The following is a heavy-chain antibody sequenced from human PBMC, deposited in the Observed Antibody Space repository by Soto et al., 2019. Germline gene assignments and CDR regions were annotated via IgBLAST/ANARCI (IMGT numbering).Heavy chain of an antibody. CDR2: IKQEGSQT. Sequence: PGGSLRLSCVGSGFIFSNHWMTWVRQAPGRGLEWLANIKQEGSQTNYADSVKGRFTISRDNTENSLYLQMNGLRAEDTAFFYFVRDEDFFVNDVWYDRLDNWGQGTLVTVSS. J-gene: IGHJ4*02. D-gene: IGHD2-15*01. CDR3: VRDEDFFVNDVWYDRLDN. V-gene: IGHV3-7*05. CDR1: GFIFSNHW.